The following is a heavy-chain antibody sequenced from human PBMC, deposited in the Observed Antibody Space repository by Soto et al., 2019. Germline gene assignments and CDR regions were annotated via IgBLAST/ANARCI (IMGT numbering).Heavy chain of an antibody. CDR1: GFTFSNYG. D-gene: IGHD1-26*01. CDR2: ILYDGSNK. CDR3: AGGTYYFDY. J-gene: IGHJ4*02. Sequence: PGGSLRLSCAASGFTFSNYGMHWARQAPGKGLEWVASILYDGSNKYYADSVKGRFTISRDDSKNTLYLQMNSLRAEDTAVYYCAGGTYYFDYCGPGTMATVSS. V-gene: IGHV3-30*02.